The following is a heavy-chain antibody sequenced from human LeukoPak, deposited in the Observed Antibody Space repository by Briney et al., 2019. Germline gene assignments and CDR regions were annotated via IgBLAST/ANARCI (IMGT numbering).Heavy chain of an antibody. D-gene: IGHD3-22*01. J-gene: IGHJ4*02. CDR3: ARGGYYDSSGYTFDY. V-gene: IGHV4-61*02. CDR2: IYTSGST. Sequence: SETLSLTCTVSGGSISSGDYYWSWIRQPAGKGLEWIGRIYTSGSTNYNPSLKSRVTISVDTSKNQFSLKLSSVTAADTAVYYCARGGYYDSSGYTFDYWGQGTLVTVSS. CDR1: GGSISSGDYY.